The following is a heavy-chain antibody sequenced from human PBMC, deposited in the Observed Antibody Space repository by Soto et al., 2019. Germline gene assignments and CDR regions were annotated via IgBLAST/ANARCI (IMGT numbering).Heavy chain of an antibody. D-gene: IGHD3-10*01. V-gene: IGHV3-23*01. Sequence: PGRSQRISGAPCGFNFSSYPMCWVHQDQEKVLDWVSVISGSGGWTYYADSVKGLFTISRDNSKNTLFLQMNSLRAEVTFAYYFAKGSGGSRPYYLDYWGQGTQVTVSS. CDR3: AKGSGGSRPYYLDY. CDR1: GFNFSSYP. CDR2: ISGSGGWT. J-gene: IGHJ4*02.